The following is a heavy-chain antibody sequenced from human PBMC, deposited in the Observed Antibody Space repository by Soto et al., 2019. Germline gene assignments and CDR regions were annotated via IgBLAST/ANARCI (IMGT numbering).Heavy chain of an antibody. V-gene: IGHV3-30*18. CDR3: AKDSVFGFDY. D-gene: IGHD3-3*01. Sequence: ESGGGVVQPGRSLRLSCAASGFTFSSYGMHWVRQAPGKGLEWVAVISYDGSNKYYADSVKGRFTISRDNSKNTLYLQMNSLRAEDTAVYYCAKDSVFGFDYWGQGTLVTVSS. CDR1: GFTFSSYG. J-gene: IGHJ4*02. CDR2: ISYDGSNK.